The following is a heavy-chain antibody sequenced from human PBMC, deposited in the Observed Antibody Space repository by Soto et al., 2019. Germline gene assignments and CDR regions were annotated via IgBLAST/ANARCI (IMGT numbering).Heavy chain of an antibody. CDR2: ISGDGSNR. V-gene: IGHV3-30*14. J-gene: IGHJ4*02. D-gene: IGHD3-16*01. Sequence: QVQLEESGGGVVQPGRSLRLSCVASGFTFSRYSISWVRQAPGKGLEWVAFISGDGSNRYYADFVKGRFTISRDNSRNTLFLQMNTLRIEDTAVYFCAREDDDDSHFDHWGQGTRVTVSS. CDR1: GFTFSRYS. CDR3: AREDDDDSHFDH.